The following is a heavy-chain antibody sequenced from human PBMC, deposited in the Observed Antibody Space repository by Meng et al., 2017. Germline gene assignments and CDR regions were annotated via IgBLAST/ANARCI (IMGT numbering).Heavy chain of an antibody. CDR3: ARDRSMGGASDDY. CDR2: IWYDGSNK. V-gene: IGHV3-33*08. Sequence: VQLEGSGGGLVQPGGSRRLSCAAAGFTFSSYGMHWVRQAPGKGLEWVAVIWYDGSNKYYADSVKGRFTISRDNSKNTLYLQMNSLRAEDTAVYYCARDRSMGGASDDYWGQGTLVTVSS. J-gene: IGHJ4*02. CDR1: GFTFSSYG. D-gene: IGHD3-16*01.